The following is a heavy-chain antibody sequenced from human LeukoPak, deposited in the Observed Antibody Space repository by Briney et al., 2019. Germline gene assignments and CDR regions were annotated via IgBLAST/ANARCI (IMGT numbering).Heavy chain of an antibody. Sequence: SETLSLTCTVSGGSISSGSYYWSWIRQPAGKGLEWIGRIYTSGSTNYNPSLKSRVTISVDTSKNQFSLKLSSVTAADTAVYYCARNSGSYNPHFDYWGQGTLVTVSS. D-gene: IGHD1-26*01. CDR3: ARNSGSYNPHFDY. CDR1: GGSISSGSYY. J-gene: IGHJ4*02. V-gene: IGHV4-61*02. CDR2: IYTSGST.